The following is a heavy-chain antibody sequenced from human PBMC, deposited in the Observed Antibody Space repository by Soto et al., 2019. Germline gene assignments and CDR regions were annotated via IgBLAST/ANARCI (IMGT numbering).Heavy chain of an antibody. V-gene: IGHV4-4*07. D-gene: IGHD6-6*01. CDR3: ARDSRGYSSSSSFDY. Sequence: PSGTLSLTCTVSGGSISSYYWSWIRQPAGKGLEWIGRIYTSGSTNYNPSLKSRVTMSVDTSKNQFSLKLSSVTAADTAVYYCARDSRGYSSSSSFDYWGQGTLVTVSS. CDR1: GGSISSYY. CDR2: IYTSGST. J-gene: IGHJ4*02.